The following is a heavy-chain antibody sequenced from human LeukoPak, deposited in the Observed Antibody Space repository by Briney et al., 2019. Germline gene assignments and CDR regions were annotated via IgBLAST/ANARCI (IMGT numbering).Heavy chain of an antibody. CDR3: ARHMTVTYDAFDL. Sequence: PSETLSLTCSVSGGSTSGYFWTWIQQPPGKGPEWIGYVYYKGHTSYSPSLESRVTISVDTSKNQFSLKLNSVTAADTAVYYCARHMTVTYDAFDLWGQGTMVTVSS. D-gene: IGHD3-22*01. J-gene: IGHJ3*01. CDR2: VYYKGHT. CDR1: GGSTSGYF. V-gene: IGHV4-59*08.